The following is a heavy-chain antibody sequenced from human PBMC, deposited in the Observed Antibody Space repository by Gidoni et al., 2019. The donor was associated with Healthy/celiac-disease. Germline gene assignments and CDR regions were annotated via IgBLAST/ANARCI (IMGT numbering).Heavy chain of an antibody. J-gene: IGHJ6*02. CDR3: ARDSLYDFWSGRHRDYGMDV. Sequence: QVQLQESGPGLVKPSETLSLTCTVSGGSISSYYWSWIRQPPGKGLEWIGYIYYSGSTNYNPSLKSRVTISVDTSKNQFSLKLSSVTAADTAVYYCARDSLYDFWSGRHRDYGMDVWGQGTTVTVSS. CDR1: GGSISSYY. V-gene: IGHV4-59*01. CDR2: IYYSGST. D-gene: IGHD3-3*01.